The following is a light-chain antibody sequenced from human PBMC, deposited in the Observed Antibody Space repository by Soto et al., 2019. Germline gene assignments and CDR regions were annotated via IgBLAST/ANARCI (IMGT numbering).Light chain of an antibody. V-gene: IGKV1-5*03. CDR2: KAS. J-gene: IGKJ1*01. Sequence: DIQMTQSPSTLSASVGDRVTITCRASQSISTWLAWYQQKPGKAPKVLIYKASILESGVPSRFSGSGSGTEFTLTISSLQPDDFATYFCQQYSSYSRTFGQGTKVEIK. CDR1: QSISTW. CDR3: QQYSSYSRT.